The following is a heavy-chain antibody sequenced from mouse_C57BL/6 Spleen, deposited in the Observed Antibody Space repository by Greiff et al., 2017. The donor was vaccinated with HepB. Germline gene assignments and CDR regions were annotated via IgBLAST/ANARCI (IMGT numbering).Heavy chain of an antibody. J-gene: IGHJ2*01. Sequence: EVQRVESGGGLVKPGGSLKLSCAASGFTFSSYAMSWVRQTPEKRLEWVATISDGGSYTYYPDNVKGRFTISRDNAKNNLYLQMSHLKSEDTAMYYCARGRDFDYWGQGTTLTVSS. CDR2: ISDGGSYT. CDR3: ARGRDFDY. V-gene: IGHV5-4*01. CDR1: GFTFSSYA.